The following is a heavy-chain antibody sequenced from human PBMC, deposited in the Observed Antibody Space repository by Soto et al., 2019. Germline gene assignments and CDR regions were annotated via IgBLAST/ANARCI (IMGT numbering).Heavy chain of an antibody. CDR2: INHSVST. D-gene: IGHD2-15*01. Sequence: PSETLSLTCAVYGGSFSGYYWSWIRQPPGKGLEWIGEINHSVSTNYNPSLKSRVTISVDTSKNQFSLKLSSVTAADTAVYYCASLGYCSGGSCYFIDYWGQGTLVTVSS. V-gene: IGHV4-34*01. J-gene: IGHJ4*02. CDR1: GGSFSGYY. CDR3: ASLGYCSGGSCYFIDY.